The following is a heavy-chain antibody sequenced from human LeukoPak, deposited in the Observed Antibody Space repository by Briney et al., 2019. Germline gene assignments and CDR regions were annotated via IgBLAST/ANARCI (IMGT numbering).Heavy chain of an antibody. CDR2: IIPVFGTA. J-gene: IGHJ3*02. CDR1: GYTFTSYA. Sequence: SVKVSCKASGYTFTSYAISWVRQAPGQGLEWMGGIIPVFGTANYAQKFQGRVTITADESTSTAYMELSSLRSEDTAVYYCARDRVVGLGIDNAFDIWGHGTMVTVSS. V-gene: IGHV1-69*13. D-gene: IGHD2-15*01. CDR3: ARDRVVGLGIDNAFDI.